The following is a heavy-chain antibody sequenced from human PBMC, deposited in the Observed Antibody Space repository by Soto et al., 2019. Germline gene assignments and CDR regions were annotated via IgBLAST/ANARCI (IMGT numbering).Heavy chain of an antibody. Sequence: SVKVSCKASGYTFTGYYMHWVRQAPGQGLEWMGWINPNSGGTNYAQKFKGWVTMTRDTSISTAYMELSRLRSDDTAVYYCARADTMVRGVIGAFDIWGQGTMVTVSS. CDR2: INPNSGGT. CDR3: ARADTMVRGVIGAFDI. CDR1: GYTFTGYY. V-gene: IGHV1-2*04. J-gene: IGHJ3*02. D-gene: IGHD3-10*01.